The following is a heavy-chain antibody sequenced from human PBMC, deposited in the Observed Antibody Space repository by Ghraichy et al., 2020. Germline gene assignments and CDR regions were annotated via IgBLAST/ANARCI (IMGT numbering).Heavy chain of an antibody. CDR2: IDWDDDT. J-gene: IGHJ4*02. D-gene: IGHD3-22*01. V-gene: IGHV2-70*11. Sequence: SGPTLVKPTQTLTLTCSFSGFSLKTPGMCLTWIRQPPGKALEWLARIDWDDDTYYNTSLRPRLTISEDTSEPQVILTMTNMDPLDTATYYCARIRRYNDSGHYYWLFDHWGQGILVTVSS. CDR3: ARIRRYNDSGHYYWLFDH. CDR1: GFSLKTPGMC.